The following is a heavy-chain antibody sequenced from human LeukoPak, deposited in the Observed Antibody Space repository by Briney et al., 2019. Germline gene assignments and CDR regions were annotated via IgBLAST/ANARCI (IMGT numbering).Heavy chain of an antibody. J-gene: IGHJ4*02. CDR2: INPSGGST. CDR3: AIAAAAFDY. V-gene: IGHV1-46*01. CDR1: GYTFTSYY. D-gene: IGHD6-13*01. Sequence: ASVKVSCKASGYTFTSYYMHWVRQAPGQGLEWMGIINPSGGSTSFAQKFQGRVTMTRDTSTSTVYMELNSLTSEDTAVYYCAIAAAAFDYWGQGTLVTVSS.